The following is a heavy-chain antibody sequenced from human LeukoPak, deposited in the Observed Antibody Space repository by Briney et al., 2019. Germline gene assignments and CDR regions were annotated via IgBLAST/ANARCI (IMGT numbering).Heavy chain of an antibody. CDR2: IYYSGST. Sequence: PSETLSLTCTVSGGSISSSSYYWGWIRQPPGKGLEWIGSIYYSGSTYYNPSLLSRVTISVDTSKNQFSLKLNSGTAADTALYFCARVYGFYYMDVWGKGTTVTISS. J-gene: IGHJ6*03. CDR1: GGSISSSSYY. D-gene: IGHD2-2*02. V-gene: IGHV4-39*07. CDR3: ARVYGFYYMDV.